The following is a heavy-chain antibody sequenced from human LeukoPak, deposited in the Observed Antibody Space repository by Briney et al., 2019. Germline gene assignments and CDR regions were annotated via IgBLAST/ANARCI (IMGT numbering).Heavy chain of an antibody. CDR1: GFTFSSYS. Sequence: GGSLRLSCAASGFTFSSYSMNWVRQAPGKGLEWVSSISSGSSYIYYADSVKGRFTISRDNAKNSLYLQMNSLRAEDTAVYYCANYGSGSYRFDPWGQGTLVTVSS. V-gene: IGHV3-21*01. D-gene: IGHD3-10*01. CDR2: ISSGSSYI. J-gene: IGHJ5*02. CDR3: ANYGSGSYRFDP.